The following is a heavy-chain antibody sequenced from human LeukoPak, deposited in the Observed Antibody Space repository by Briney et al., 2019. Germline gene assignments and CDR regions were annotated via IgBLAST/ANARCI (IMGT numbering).Heavy chain of an antibody. Sequence: PGGSLRLSCVASPFTSSGHWMSWVRQAPGKGLEWVSVIGGSNGITFYVGSVKGRFTISRDNSKDTLYLQMNSLRAEDTAVYYCARNENSGWGYFDYWGQGTLVTVSS. CDR3: ARNENSGWGYFDY. D-gene: IGHD5-12*01. J-gene: IGHJ4*02. V-gene: IGHV3-23*01. CDR1: PFTSSGHW. CDR2: IGGSNGIT.